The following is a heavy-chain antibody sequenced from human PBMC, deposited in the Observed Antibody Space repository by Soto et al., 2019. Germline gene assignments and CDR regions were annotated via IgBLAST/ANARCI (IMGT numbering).Heavy chain of an antibody. Sequence: SQTLSLTCAISGDSVSSNSAAWNWIRQSPSRGLEWLGRTYYRSKWYNDYAVSVKSRITINPDTSKNQFSLQLNSVTPEDTAVYYCARVGPELRYFDWLQRENWFDPWGQGTLVIVSS. V-gene: IGHV6-1*01. CDR2: TYYRSKWYN. D-gene: IGHD3-9*01. CDR3: ARVGPELRYFDWLQRENWFDP. J-gene: IGHJ5*02. CDR1: GDSVSSNSAA.